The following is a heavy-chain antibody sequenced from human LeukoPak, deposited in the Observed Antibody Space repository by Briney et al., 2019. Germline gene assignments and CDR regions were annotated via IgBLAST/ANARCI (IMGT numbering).Heavy chain of an antibody. V-gene: IGHV4-34*01. J-gene: IGHJ4*02. CDR3: ARDEMATIGGFGY. Sequence: SETLSLTCAVYGGSLSGYYWSWIRQPPGKGLEWIGEINHSGSTNYNPSLKSRVTISVDTSKNQFSLKLSSVTAADTAVYYCARDEMATIGGFGYWGQGTLVTVSS. D-gene: IGHD5-24*01. CDR1: GGSLSGYY. CDR2: INHSGST.